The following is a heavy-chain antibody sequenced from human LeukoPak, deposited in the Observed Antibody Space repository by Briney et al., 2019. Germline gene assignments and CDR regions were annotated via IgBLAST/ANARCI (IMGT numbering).Heavy chain of an antibody. Sequence: ASVKVSCKASGYTFTSYYMHWVRQAPGQGLEWMGIINPSGGSTSYAQKFQGRVTMTRDTSTSTVYMELSSLRSEDTAEYYCARASEYCSGGSCYTKYNWFDPWGQGTLVTVSS. J-gene: IGHJ5*02. CDR1: GYTFTSYY. V-gene: IGHV1-46*01. CDR2: INPSGGST. CDR3: ARASEYCSGGSCYTKYNWFDP. D-gene: IGHD2-15*01.